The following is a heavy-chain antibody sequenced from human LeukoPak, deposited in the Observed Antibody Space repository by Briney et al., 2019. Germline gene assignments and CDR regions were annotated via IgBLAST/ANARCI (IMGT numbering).Heavy chain of an antibody. Sequence: GGSLRLSCAASGFTFSSYAMHWVRQAPGKGLEWVAVISYDGSNKYYADSVKGRFTISRDNSKNTLYLQMNSLRAEDTAVYYCARDQILYYDSSGYFPLRGMDVWGQGTTVTVSS. CDR1: GFTFSSYA. CDR2: ISYDGSNK. CDR3: ARDQILYYDSSGYFPLRGMDV. J-gene: IGHJ6*02. V-gene: IGHV3-30-3*01. D-gene: IGHD3-22*01.